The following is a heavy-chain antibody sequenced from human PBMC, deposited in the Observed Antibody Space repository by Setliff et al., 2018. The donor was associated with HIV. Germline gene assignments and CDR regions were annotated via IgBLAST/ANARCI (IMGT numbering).Heavy chain of an antibody. Sequence: PSETLSLTCTVSGDSIRSSTYCWGWIRQAPGRGLEWIGSVYHSGNSYYRPSLKSRVTMSVDTSKNQFSLKLSSVTVADTAMFYCVRLYSGSYWGDDAFDIWGQGTRVTVSS. D-gene: IGHD1-26*01. V-gene: IGHV4-39*01. CDR1: GDSIRSSTYC. CDR3: VRLYSGSYWGDDAFDI. CDR2: VYHSGNS. J-gene: IGHJ3*02.